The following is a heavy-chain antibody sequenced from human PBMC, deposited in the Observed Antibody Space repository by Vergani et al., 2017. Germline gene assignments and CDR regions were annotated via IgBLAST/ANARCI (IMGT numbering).Heavy chain of an antibody. D-gene: IGHD6-13*01. CDR2: INPNSGGT. J-gene: IGHJ4*02. CDR3: ARVSTSSNRDYFDY. Sequence: QVPLVQSGAEVKKPGASVKVSCKASGYTFTDYFMHWVRQAPGQGLEWMGWINPNSGGTNYAQKFQGRVTMTRDTSISTAYMELSNLRSDDTAVYYCARVSTSSNRDYFDYWGQGTLVTVSS. V-gene: IGHV1-2*02. CDR1: GYTFTDYF.